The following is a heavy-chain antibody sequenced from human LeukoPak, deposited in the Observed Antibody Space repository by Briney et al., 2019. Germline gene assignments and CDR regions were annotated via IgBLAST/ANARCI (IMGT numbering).Heavy chain of an antibody. CDR2: IYYSGST. J-gene: IGHJ4*02. D-gene: IGHD3-3*01. CDR3: ARQQGPFFFDY. Sequence: PSETLSLTCTVSGGSISSYYWSWIRQPPGKGLEWIGYIYYSGSTNYNSSLKSRVTISVDTSKNQLSLKLSSVIAADTAVYYCARQQGPFFFDYWGQGTLVTVSS. CDR1: GGSISSYY. V-gene: IGHV4-59*08.